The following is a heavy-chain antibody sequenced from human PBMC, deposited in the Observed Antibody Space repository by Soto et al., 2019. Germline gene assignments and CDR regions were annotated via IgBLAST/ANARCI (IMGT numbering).Heavy chain of an antibody. V-gene: IGHV4-4*07. CDR2: IYVSGIT. D-gene: IGHD3-10*02. J-gene: IGHJ4*02. CDR3: ARAAKFGELYY. CDR1: GGSISSYY. Sequence: QVQLQESGPGLVKPSETLSLTCIVSGGSISSYYWSWIRQPAGKGLEWIGRIYVSGITDYNPSLKSRVTMSADTSKNQLSLKLSSVTAADTAVDYCARAAKFGELYYWGQGTRVSVSS.